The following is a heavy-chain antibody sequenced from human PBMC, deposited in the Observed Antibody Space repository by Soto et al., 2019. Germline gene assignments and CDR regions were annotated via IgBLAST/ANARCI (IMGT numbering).Heavy chain of an antibody. J-gene: IGHJ6*03. CDR2: INHSGST. CDR3: ARVVRFTSYYYYYYMDV. V-gene: IGHV4-34*01. D-gene: IGHD3-16*01. Sequence: SETLSLTCAVYGGSFSGYYWSWIRQPPGKGLEWIGEINHSGSTNYNPSLKSRVTISVDTSKNQFSLKLSSVTAADTAVYYCARVVRFTSYYYYYYMDVWGKGTTVTVSS. CDR1: GGSFSGYY.